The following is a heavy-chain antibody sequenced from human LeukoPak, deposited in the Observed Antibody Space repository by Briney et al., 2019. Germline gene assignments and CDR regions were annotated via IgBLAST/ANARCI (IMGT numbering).Heavy chain of an antibody. V-gene: IGHV4-61*02. Sequence: PSESLSLTCTVSGGSISSGSHYWSWIRQPAGKGLEWIGRFYSSGNTNYNPSLKSRVTISLDTSKNQFSLNLSSVTAADTAVYYCAGEVGGSWFDPWGLGTLVTVPS. D-gene: IGHD1-26*01. CDR3: AGEVGGSWFDP. CDR1: GGSISSGSHY. CDR2: FYSSGNT. J-gene: IGHJ5*02.